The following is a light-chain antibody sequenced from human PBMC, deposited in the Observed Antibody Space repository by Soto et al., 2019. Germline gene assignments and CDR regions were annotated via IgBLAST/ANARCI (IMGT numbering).Light chain of an antibody. CDR2: DAS. CDR1: QSISFW. J-gene: IGKJ5*01. V-gene: IGKV1-5*01. Sequence: DIQMTQSPSTLSASVGDRVTITCRSSQSISFWLAWYQQKPGKAPKLLIYDASTLYSGVPSRFSGSRSGTEFTLTISSLQPDDFGSYYCQQYYTTPSITFGQGTRLEIK. CDR3: QQYYTTPSIT.